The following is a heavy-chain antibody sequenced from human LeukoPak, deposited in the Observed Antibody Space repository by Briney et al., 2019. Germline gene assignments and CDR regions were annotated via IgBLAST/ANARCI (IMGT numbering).Heavy chain of an antibody. D-gene: IGHD3-22*01. CDR3: ARTYYDRSGYAFDY. Sequence: GGSLRLSCAASGFTFSSYEMNWVRQAPGKGLEWVSYVSSSGSTIYYADSVKGRFTISRDNAKNSLYLEMNSLRAEDAAVYYCARTYYDRSGYAFDYWGQGTLVTVSS. J-gene: IGHJ4*02. CDR2: VSSSGSTI. CDR1: GFTFSSYE. V-gene: IGHV3-48*03.